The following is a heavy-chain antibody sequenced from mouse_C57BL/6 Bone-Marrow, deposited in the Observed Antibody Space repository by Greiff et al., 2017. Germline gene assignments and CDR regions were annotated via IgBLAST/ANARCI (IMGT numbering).Heavy chain of an antibody. CDR2: INPNSGTT. J-gene: IGHJ4*01. V-gene: IGHV1-39*01. D-gene: IGHD2-4*01. Sequence: EVKLMESGPELVKPGASVKISCKASGYSFTDYNMNWVKQSNGKSLEWIGVINPNSGTTSYNQKFKGKATLTVEQSASTAYMQLNSLTSDDSAIYYSTTGYDYDYAMDYWGQETTVTVSS. CDR3: TTGYDYDYAMDY. CDR1: GYSFTDYN.